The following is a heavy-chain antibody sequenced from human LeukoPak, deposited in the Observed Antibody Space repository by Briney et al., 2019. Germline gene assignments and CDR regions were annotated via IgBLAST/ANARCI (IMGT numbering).Heavy chain of an antibody. CDR3: AKDGDTYYYDSSGYYHFEY. Sequence: GGSLRLSCAASGFTFSSYGMHWVRQAPGKGLEWVAVIWYDGSNKYYADSVKGRFTISRDNSKNTLYLQMNSLRAEDTAVYYCAKDGDTYYYDSSGYYHFEYWGQGTLVTVSS. V-gene: IGHV3-33*06. CDR1: GFTFSSYG. CDR2: IWYDGSNK. D-gene: IGHD3-22*01. J-gene: IGHJ4*02.